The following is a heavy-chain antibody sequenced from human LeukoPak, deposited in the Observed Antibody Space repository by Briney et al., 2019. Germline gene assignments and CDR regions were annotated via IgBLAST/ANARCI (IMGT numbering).Heavy chain of an antibody. D-gene: IGHD6-13*01. CDR3: AKGQSLNGYSSNRYWDY. J-gene: IGHJ4*01. V-gene: IGHV3-23*01. Sequence: PGGSLRLSCAASGFTFSSYARSWVRQAPGKGLEWVSTISGSGGSTYYADSVKGRFTISRDNSKNTLYLQMNSLRAEDTAVYYCAKGQSLNGYSSNRYWDYWGQEPWSPSPQ. CDR2: ISGSGGST. CDR1: GFTFSSYA.